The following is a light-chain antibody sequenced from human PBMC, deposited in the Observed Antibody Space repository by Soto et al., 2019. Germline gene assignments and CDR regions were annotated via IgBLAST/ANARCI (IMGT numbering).Light chain of an antibody. Sequence: DILMTQPPLSLSVTPGQPASISCKSSQSLLHTDGHTYLYWYLQKPGQPPQLLIYEVSIRFSGVPDQFIGSGSGTDFTLKISRVEAEDVGIYYCLQTTQLPLTFGGGTKVDIK. CDR3: LQTTQLPLT. CDR2: EVS. J-gene: IGKJ4*01. V-gene: IGKV2D-29*01. CDR1: QSLLHTDGHTY.